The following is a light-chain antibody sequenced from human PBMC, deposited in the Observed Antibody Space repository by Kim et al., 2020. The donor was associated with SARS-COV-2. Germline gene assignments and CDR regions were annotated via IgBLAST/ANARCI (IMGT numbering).Light chain of an antibody. J-gene: IGLJ1*01. CDR3: QTWGTGIGGYV. CDR2: LNSDGSH. V-gene: IGLV4-69*01. Sequence: SGSQGASVKLTCTLSSGHSSYAIAWHQQQPEKGPRYLMKLNSDGSHSKGDGIPDRFSGSSSGAERYLTISSLQSEDEADYYCQTWGTGIGGYVFGTGTKV. CDR1: SGHSSYA.